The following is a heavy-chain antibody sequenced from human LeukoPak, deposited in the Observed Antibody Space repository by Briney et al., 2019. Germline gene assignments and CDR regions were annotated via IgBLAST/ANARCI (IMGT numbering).Heavy chain of an antibody. J-gene: IGHJ5*02. V-gene: IGHV5-51*01. CDR1: GYSFTSYW. Sequence: GESLKISCKGSGYSFTSYWISWVRQMPGKGLEWMGIIYPGDSNARYGPSFQGQVNISADRFIGTAYLQWTSLKASDTDKYYCACNTDHEGALDPWGQGTLVTVSS. CDR3: ACNTDHEGALDP. D-gene: IGHD2/OR15-2a*01. CDR2: IYPGDSNA.